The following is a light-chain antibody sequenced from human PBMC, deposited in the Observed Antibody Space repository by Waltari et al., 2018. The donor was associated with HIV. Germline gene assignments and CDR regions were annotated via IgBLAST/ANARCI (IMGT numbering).Light chain of an antibody. CDR2: HSN. CDR3: ATWDDSLNGYV. J-gene: IGLJ1*01. CDR1: GSNIGNNP. V-gene: IGLV1-44*01. Sequence: QSVLTQPPSASGTPGPRVTISCSGCGSNIGNNPVHWYQHLSGTAPKLLIYHSNRRPSGVPDRFSGSKSGTSDSLAISGLQSEDKADYYCATWDDSLNGYVLGTGTKVTVL.